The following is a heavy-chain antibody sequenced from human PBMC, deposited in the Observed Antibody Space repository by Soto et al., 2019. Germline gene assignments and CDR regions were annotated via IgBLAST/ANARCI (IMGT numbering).Heavy chain of an antibody. Sequence: GGSLRLSCAASGFTFSSYEMNWVRQAPGKGLEWVSYISSSGSTIYYADSVKGRFTISRDNAKNSLYLQMNSLRAEDTAVYYCARDYDFWSGPYYGMDVWGQGTPVTVSS. V-gene: IGHV3-48*03. J-gene: IGHJ6*02. CDR2: ISSSGSTI. D-gene: IGHD3-3*01. CDR1: GFTFSSYE. CDR3: ARDYDFWSGPYYGMDV.